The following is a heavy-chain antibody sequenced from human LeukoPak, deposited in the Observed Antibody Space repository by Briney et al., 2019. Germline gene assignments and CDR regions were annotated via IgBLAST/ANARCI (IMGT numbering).Heavy chain of an antibody. V-gene: IGHV4-59*08. Sequence: ETLSLTCTVSGGSISSYYWSWIRQPPGKGLEWIGHIYYSGSTNYNPSLKSRVTISVDTSKNQFSLKLSSVTAADTAVYYCARWYYDFWSGYYGPNDAFDIWGQGTMVTVSS. D-gene: IGHD3-3*01. CDR3: ARWYYDFWSGYYGPNDAFDI. CDR1: GGSISSYY. CDR2: IYYSGST. J-gene: IGHJ3*02.